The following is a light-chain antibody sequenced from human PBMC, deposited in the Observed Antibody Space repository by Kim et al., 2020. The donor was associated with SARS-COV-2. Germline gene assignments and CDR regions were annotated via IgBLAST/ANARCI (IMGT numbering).Light chain of an antibody. Sequence: ASVGDRVTITCRASQGISSWLVWYQQKPGKAPKLLIYAASSLQSGVPSRFSGSGSGTDFTLTISSLQPEDFATYYCQQANSFPRTFGQGTKVDIK. CDR3: QQANSFPRT. CDR2: AAS. J-gene: IGKJ1*01. V-gene: IGKV1-12*01. CDR1: QGISSW.